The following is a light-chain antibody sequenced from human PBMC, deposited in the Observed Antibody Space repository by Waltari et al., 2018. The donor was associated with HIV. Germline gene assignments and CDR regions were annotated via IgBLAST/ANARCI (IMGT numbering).Light chain of an antibody. CDR1: RSNIGSNT. J-gene: IGLJ1*01. Sequence: QSVLTQPPSASGTPGQRVTISCSGRRSNIGSNTVNWYQHLPGTAPKLLIYSNNQRPSGVPDRFSGSKSGTSASLAISGLQSEDEADYYCAAWDDSLNGYVFGTGTKVTVL. CDR3: AAWDDSLNGYV. CDR2: SNN. V-gene: IGLV1-44*01.